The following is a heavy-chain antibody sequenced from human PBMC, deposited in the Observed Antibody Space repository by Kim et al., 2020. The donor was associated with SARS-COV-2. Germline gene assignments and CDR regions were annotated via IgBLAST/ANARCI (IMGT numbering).Heavy chain of an antibody. CDR3: ARGHLGELSSNDY. D-gene: IGHD3-16*02. Sequence: GSLEARSTTSRAHAKNTLYLKMNSLRAEDTAVYYCARGHLGELSSNDYWGQGTLVTVSS. J-gene: IGHJ4*02. V-gene: IGHV3-74*01.